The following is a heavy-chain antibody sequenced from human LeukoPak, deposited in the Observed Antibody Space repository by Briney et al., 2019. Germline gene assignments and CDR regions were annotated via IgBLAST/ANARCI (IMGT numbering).Heavy chain of an antibody. Sequence: ASVKVSCKASGYTFTSYYMHWVRQAPGQGLEWMGIINPSGGSTSYAQKFQGRVTMTEDTSTDTAYMELSSLRSEDTAVYYCATDIAGERLDCSSTSCYVVDHWGQGTLVTVSS. D-gene: IGHD2-2*01. V-gene: IGHV1-46*01. CDR3: ATDIAGERLDCSSTSCYVVDH. CDR2: INPSGGST. J-gene: IGHJ4*02. CDR1: GYTFTSYY.